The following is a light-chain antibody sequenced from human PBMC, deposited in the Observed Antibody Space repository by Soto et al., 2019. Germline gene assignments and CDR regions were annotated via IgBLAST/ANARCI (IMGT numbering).Light chain of an antibody. J-gene: IGKJ1*01. CDR2: AAS. CDR3: QQSYSTPPWT. CDR1: QSIANY. Sequence: DIQMTQSPSSLSASVGDRVAITCRASQSIANYLNWYQQKPGKAPKLLIYAASNLQSGVPSRFSGSGSGTDFTLTISSLQPEDFATYFCQQSYSTPPWTSGQGAKADIK. V-gene: IGKV1-39*01.